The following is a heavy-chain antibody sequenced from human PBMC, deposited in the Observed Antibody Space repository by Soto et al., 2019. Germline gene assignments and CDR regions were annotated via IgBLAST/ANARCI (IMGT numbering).Heavy chain of an antibody. J-gene: IGHJ4*02. CDR1: GYTFTSYG. Sequence: VASVKVSCKASGYTFTSYGISWVRQAPGQGLEWMGWISAYNGNTNYAQKLQGRVTMTTDTSTSTAYMELRSLRSDDTAVYYCARDSKQWLVTIGDYYFDYWGQGTLVTVSS. CDR3: ARDSKQWLVTIGDYYFDY. D-gene: IGHD6-19*01. CDR2: ISAYNGNT. V-gene: IGHV1-18*01.